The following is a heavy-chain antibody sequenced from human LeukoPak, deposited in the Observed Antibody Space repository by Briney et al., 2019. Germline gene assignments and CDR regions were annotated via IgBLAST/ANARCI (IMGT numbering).Heavy chain of an antibody. CDR3: AREVVAWGMNWFDP. Sequence: VASVKDSCKDSGYTFTGNYIHWVRQVPGQGREWMGWINPNSGGTNYAQTFQGRVTMTRDTSISTASMELSRLTSDDTAVYYCAREVVAWGMNWFDPWGQGTLVTVSS. D-gene: IGHD3-16*01. CDR1: GYTFTGNY. J-gene: IGHJ5*02. CDR2: INPNSGGT. V-gene: IGHV1-2*02.